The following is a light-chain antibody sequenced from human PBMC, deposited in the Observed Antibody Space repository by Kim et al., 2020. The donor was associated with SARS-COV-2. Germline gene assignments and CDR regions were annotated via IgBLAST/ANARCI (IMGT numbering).Light chain of an antibody. J-gene: IGKJ2*01. Sequence: SASVGDSVTISCRASQTISRYLNWYHQKTGKAPQLLIYAASGLQSGVPSRFSGSGSGTNFTLTISSLQPEDFATYYCQQTYSNVYTFGQGTKLEIK. CDR3: QQTYSNVYT. CDR1: QTISRY. V-gene: IGKV1-39*01. CDR2: AAS.